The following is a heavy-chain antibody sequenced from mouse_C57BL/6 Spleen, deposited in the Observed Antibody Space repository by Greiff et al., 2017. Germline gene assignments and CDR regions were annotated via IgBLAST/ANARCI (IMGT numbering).Heavy chain of an antibody. J-gene: IGHJ4*01. CDR3: ARKTLYAMDY. CDR2: IWSGGNT. V-gene: IGHV2-2*01. CDR1: GFSLTSYG. Sequence: VQLQQSGPGLVQPSQSLSITCTVSGFSLTSYGVHWVRQSPGKGLEWLGVIWSGGNTDYNAAFISRLSISKDNSKSQVFFKMNSLQADDTAIYYCARKTLYAMDYWGQGTSVTVSS.